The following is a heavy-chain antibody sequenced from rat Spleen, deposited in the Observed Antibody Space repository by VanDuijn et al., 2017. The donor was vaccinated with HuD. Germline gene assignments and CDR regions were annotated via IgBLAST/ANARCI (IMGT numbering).Heavy chain of an antibody. CDR2: IGHDGSPT. CDR3: TTMSNWFVY. Sequence: EVQLVESGGGLVQPGRSMKLSCAASGFTFSNYDMAWVRQAPTKGLDWVSSIGHDGSPTYYRDSVKGRFTISRDNAQSTLYLQMDSLRSEDTATYYCTTMSNWFVYWGQGTLVTVSS. J-gene: IGHJ3*01. V-gene: IGHV5-20*01. CDR1: GFTFSNYD.